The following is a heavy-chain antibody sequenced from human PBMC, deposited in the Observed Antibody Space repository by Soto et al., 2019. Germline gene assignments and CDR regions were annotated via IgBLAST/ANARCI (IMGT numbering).Heavy chain of an antibody. Sequence: QVQLQESGPGLVKPSQTLSLTCTVSGGSISSGGYYWSWIRQHPGKGLEWIGYIYYSGSTYYNPSLNSLVTISVDTSKNQSSLKLSSVTAADTAVYYCARVFGFGGMDVWGQGTTVTVSS. J-gene: IGHJ6*02. D-gene: IGHD3-10*01. CDR3: ARVFGFGGMDV. V-gene: IGHV4-31*01. CDR2: IYYSGST. CDR1: GGSISSGGYY.